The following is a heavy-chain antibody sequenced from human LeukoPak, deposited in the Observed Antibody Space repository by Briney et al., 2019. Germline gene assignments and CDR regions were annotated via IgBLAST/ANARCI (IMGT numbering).Heavy chain of an antibody. J-gene: IGHJ4*02. V-gene: IGHV4-34*01. D-gene: IGHD3-22*01. CDR2: INHSGST. CDR3: ARGNRLLLSPYYFDY. CDR1: GGSFSGYY. Sequence: ETLSLTCAVYGGSFSGYYWSWIRQPPGKGLEWIGEINHSGSTNYNPSLKSRVTISVDASKNQFSLKLSSVTAADTAVYYCARGNRLLLSPYYFDYWGQGTLVTVSS.